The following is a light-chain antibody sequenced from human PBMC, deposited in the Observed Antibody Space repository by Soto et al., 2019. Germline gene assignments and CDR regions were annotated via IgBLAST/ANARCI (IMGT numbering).Light chain of an antibody. J-gene: IGKJ4*01. CDR2: DAS. CDR1: QSISSW. Sequence: DIQMTQSPSTLSASVGDRVTITCRASQSISSWLAWYQQKPGKAPKLLIYDASSLESGVPSRFSGSGSGTEFTLTISSLQPDDFATYYCQQCDSMPLTFGGGTKVDIK. V-gene: IGKV1-5*01. CDR3: QQCDSMPLT.